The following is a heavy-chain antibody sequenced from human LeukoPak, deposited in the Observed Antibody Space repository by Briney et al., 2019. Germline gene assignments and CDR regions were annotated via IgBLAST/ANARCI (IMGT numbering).Heavy chain of an antibody. CDR1: GGSISSSNW. CDR3: ARQGGILLWFGELGRPIIFDY. Sequence: PSETLSLTCAVSGGSISSSNWWSWVRQPPGKGLEWIGEIYHSGSTNYNPSLKSRVTISVDTSKNQFSLKLSSVTAADTAVYYCARQGGILLWFGELGRPIIFDYWGQGTLVTVSS. D-gene: IGHD3-10*01. CDR2: IYHSGST. J-gene: IGHJ4*02. V-gene: IGHV4-4*02.